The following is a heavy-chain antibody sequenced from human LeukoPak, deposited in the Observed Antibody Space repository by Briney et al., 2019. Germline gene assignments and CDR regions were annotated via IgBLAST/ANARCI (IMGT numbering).Heavy chain of an antibody. D-gene: IGHD5-12*01. V-gene: IGHV3-30*02. CDR1: GFTFSSYG. Sequence: PGGSLRLSCAASGFTFSSYGMHCVRQPPAKGLEWVAFIRSDGSNKYYADSVKGRFTISRDNSKNTLYLQLNSLRAEDTAVYYCAKVMDRDIVATIRLGSQYYFDYWGEGTLVTVSS. CDR3: AKVMDRDIVATIRLGSQYYFDY. CDR2: IRSDGSNK. J-gene: IGHJ4*02.